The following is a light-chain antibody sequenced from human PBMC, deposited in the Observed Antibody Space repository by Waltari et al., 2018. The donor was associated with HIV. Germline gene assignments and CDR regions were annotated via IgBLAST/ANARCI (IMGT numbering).Light chain of an antibody. V-gene: IGKV3-20*01. CDR2: AAS. CDR1: QSVNSNS. CDR3: QQYGSSPQT. Sequence: EVVLTQSPDTLSLSPGEGAVLSCRASQSVNSNSLAWYQQKPGQAPRLLIFAASSRATGIPDRFSGSGSGTDFTLAISGLKPEDFATYYCQQYGSSPQTFGQGTKVEVK. J-gene: IGKJ2*01.